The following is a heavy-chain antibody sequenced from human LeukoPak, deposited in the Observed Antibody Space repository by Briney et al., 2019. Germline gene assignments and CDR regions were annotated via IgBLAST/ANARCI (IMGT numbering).Heavy chain of an antibody. J-gene: IGHJ4*02. Sequence: SETLSLTCTVSGGSISDSRTWGWVRQPPGQGLEWIANIHDDGRTASNPSLKSRVTVSLDTSKNQFSLKVRYVTAADTAFYFCARVLAAAGLDFWGQGTLVTVSS. V-gene: IGHV4-39*07. CDR3: ARVLAAAGLDF. D-gene: IGHD6-19*01. CDR1: GGSISDSRT. CDR2: IHDDGRT.